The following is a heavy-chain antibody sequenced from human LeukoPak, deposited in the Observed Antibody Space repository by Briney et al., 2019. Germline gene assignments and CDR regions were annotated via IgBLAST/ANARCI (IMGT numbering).Heavy chain of an antibody. CDR1: GGSISSGDYY. V-gene: IGHV4-30-4*08. CDR3: ARDSDRLGYCSSTSCLNDAFDI. D-gene: IGHD2-2*01. J-gene: IGHJ3*02. Sequence: PSQTLSLTCTVSGGSISSGDYYWSWIRQPPGKGLEWIGYIYYSGSTYYNPSLKSRVTISVDTSKNQFSLKLSSVTAADTAVYYCARDSDRLGYCSSTSCLNDAFDIWGQGTMVTVSS. CDR2: IYYSGST.